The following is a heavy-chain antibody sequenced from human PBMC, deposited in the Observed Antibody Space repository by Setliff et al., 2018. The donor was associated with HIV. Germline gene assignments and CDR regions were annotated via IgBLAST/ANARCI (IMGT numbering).Heavy chain of an antibody. CDR3: ASSPLDVVVTSSRRGCFES. Sequence: SVKVSCKTSGDTFRTDAISWVRQAPGQGLEWMGGIIPLFGSPDYAQKFQDRIAITADASTSTAYMQLTNLKSDDTAVYYCASSPLDVVVTSSRRGCFESWGQGTLVTVSS. CDR2: IIPLFGSP. CDR1: GDTFRTDA. D-gene: IGHD2-21*02. J-gene: IGHJ4*02. V-gene: IGHV1-69*13.